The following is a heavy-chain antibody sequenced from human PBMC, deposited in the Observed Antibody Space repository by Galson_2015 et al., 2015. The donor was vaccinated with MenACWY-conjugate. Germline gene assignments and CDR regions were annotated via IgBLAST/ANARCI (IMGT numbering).Heavy chain of an antibody. J-gene: IGHJ4*02. CDR2: IYDSGTT. CDR3: AREFSY. CDR1: GGSASSSGYY. D-gene: IGHD2/OR15-2a*01. V-gene: IGHV4-61*08. Sequence: ETLSLTCTVSGGSASSSGYYWPWLRQPPGKGLEWIGLIYDSGTTKYNPSLKGRVTISLDTSKNQVSLKLSSVTAADTAVYYCAREFSYWGQGTLVTVSS.